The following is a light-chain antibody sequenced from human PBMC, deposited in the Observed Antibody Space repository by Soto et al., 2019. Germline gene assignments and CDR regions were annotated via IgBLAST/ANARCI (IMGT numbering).Light chain of an antibody. V-gene: IGKV1-5*03. CDR2: KAS. J-gene: IGKJ2*01. Sequence: DFQMTQSPSTLSASVGDRVTITCRASQSVHSWLAWYQQKPGRTPKLLIYKASTLESGVPSRFSGSGSGTEFTLTISSVQPDDFAAYYCQQYNAHPYTFGQGTKLEIK. CDR1: QSVHSW. CDR3: QQYNAHPYT.